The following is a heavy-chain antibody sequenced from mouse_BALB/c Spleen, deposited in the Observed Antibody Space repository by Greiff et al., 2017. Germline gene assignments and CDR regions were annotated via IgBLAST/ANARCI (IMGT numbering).Heavy chain of an antibody. D-gene: IGHD2-1*01. J-gene: IGHJ2*01. Sequence: DLVKPGASVKLSCKASGYTFTSYWINWIKQRPGQGLEWIGRIAPGSGSTYYNEMFKGKATLTVDTSSSTAYIQLSSLSSEDSAVYFCAREDAAGGNYDFDYWGQGTTLTVSS. CDR3: AREDAAGGNYDFDY. CDR2: IAPGSGST. CDR1: GYTFTSYW. V-gene: IGHV1S41*01.